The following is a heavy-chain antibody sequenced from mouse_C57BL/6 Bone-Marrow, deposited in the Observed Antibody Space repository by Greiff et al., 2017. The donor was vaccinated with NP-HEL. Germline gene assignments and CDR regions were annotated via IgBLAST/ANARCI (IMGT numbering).Heavy chain of an antibody. CDR2: IYPGDGDT. V-gene: IGHV1-80*01. D-gene: IGHD1-1*01. Sequence: QVQLQQSGAELVKPGASVKISCKASGYAFSSYWMNWVKQRPGKGLEWIGQIYPGDGDTNYNGKFKGKATLTADKSSSTAYMQLSSLTSEDSAVYYCARTGYGSSYGFAYWGQGTLVTVSA. J-gene: IGHJ3*01. CDR3: ARTGYGSSYGFAY. CDR1: GYAFSSYW.